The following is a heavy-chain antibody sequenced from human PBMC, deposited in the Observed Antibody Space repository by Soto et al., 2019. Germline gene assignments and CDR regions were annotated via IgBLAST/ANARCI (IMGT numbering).Heavy chain of an antibody. V-gene: IGHV2-5*02. CDR3: AYAGPGRNWFDP. D-gene: IGHD2-2*01. J-gene: IGHJ5*02. CDR1: GFSLSTSGVG. CDR2: IYWDDDK. Sequence: QITLKESGPTLVKPTQTLTLTCTFSGFSLSTSGVGVGWIRQPPGKALEWLALIYWDDDKRYSPSLKSRLTISKDTSKNQVVLTMTNMDPVDTATYYCAYAGPGRNWFDPWGQGTLVTVSS.